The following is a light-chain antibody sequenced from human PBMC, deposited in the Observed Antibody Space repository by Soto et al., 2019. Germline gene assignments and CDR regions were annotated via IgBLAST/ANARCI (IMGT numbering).Light chain of an antibody. CDR3: QTEGTGIQV. V-gene: IGLV4-69*01. J-gene: IGLJ2*01. CDR1: SGHSIYA. CDR2: LNSDGSH. Sequence: QLVLTQSPSASASLGASVKLTCTLSSGHSIYAIAWHQQQPEKGPRYLVKLNSDGSHSKGDGIPDRFSGSSSGAERYLTISSLQSAAGADYYCQTEGTGIQVFGGGTTLTVL.